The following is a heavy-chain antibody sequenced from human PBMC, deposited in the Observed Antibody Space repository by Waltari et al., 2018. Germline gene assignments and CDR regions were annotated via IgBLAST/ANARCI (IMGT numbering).Heavy chain of an antibody. CDR3: ARSGYYDSSGYYWWFDP. D-gene: IGHD3-22*01. CDR1: GGSISSSNYY. J-gene: IGHJ5*02. CDR2: IYYSGST. V-gene: IGHV4-39*01. Sequence: QLQLQESGPGLVKPSETLSLTCTVSGGSISSSNYYCGCIRQPPGKGLEWIGSIYYSGSTYYNPSLKSRVTISVDTSKNQFYLKLNSVTAADTAVHYCARSGYYDSSGYYWWFDPWGQGTLVTVSS.